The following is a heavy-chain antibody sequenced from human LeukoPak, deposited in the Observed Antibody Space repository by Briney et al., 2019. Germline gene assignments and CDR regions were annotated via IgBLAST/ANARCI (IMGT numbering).Heavy chain of an antibody. V-gene: IGHV4-59*01. CDR3: ARHRDDSSGYYFDLDY. J-gene: IGHJ4*02. CDR1: GGSISSYY. CDR2: IYYSGST. D-gene: IGHD3-22*01. Sequence: SETLSLTCTVSGGSISSYYWSWIRQPPGKGLEWIGYIYYSGSTNYNPSLKSRATISVDTSKNQFSLKLSSVTAADTAVYYCARHRDDSSGYYFDLDYWGQGTLVTVSS.